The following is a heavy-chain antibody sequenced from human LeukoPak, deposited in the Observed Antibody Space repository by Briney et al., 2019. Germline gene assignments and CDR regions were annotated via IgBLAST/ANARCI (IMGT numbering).Heavy chain of an antibody. CDR1: GGSISSYY. CDR2: IYYSGST. V-gene: IGHV4-59*01. D-gene: IGHD6-19*01. Sequence: PSETLSLTCTVSGGSISSYYWSWIRQPPGKGLEWIGYIYYSGSTNYNPSLKSRVTISVDTSKNQFSLKLSSVTAADTAVYYCARSVAVAGTYNWFDPWGQGTLVTVSS. J-gene: IGHJ5*02. CDR3: ARSVAVAGTYNWFDP.